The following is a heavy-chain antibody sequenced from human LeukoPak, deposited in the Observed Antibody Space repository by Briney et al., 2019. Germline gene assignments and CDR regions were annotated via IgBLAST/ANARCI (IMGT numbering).Heavy chain of an antibody. Sequence: GGSLRLSCAASGFAFSTFWMNWVRQAPGKGMEWVADIKKDGSEKYYMESVKGRFTISRDNAKKSLYLQMNSLKAEDTAIYYSAKDNGAGGFDYWGQGTLVTVSS. CDR2: IKKDGSEK. D-gene: IGHD1-26*01. V-gene: IGHV3-7*03. CDR3: AKDNGAGGFDY. CDR1: GFAFSTFW. J-gene: IGHJ4*02.